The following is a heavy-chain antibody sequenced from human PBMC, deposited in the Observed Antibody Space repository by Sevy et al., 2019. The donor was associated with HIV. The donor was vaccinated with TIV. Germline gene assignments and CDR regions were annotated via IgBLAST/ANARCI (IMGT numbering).Heavy chain of an antibody. J-gene: IGHJ6*02. CDR1: GFTFSNYW. CDR2: IDSDDGST. Sequence: GGSLRLSCAASGFTFSNYWMHWVRQDPGKGLVWVSRIDSDDGSTTYADSVKGRFTISRDNAKKTLFLQMNSLRAEDTAVYYCARQYYYGSGRIFYYGMDVWGQGTTVTLSS. CDR3: ARQYYYGSGRIFYYGMDV. V-gene: IGHV3-74*01. D-gene: IGHD3-10*01.